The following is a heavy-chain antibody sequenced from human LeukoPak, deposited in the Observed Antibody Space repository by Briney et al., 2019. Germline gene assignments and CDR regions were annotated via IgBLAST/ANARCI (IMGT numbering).Heavy chain of an antibody. CDR1: GGSINNYY. J-gene: IGHJ4*02. CDR2: IYDSGST. CDR3: ARDGRFPPEVLPRYFDY. V-gene: IGHV4-59*12. Sequence: SETLSLTCAVSGGSINNYYWSWIRQPPGKGLEWIGYIYDSGSTNYNPSLKSRVTISVDTSKNQFSLKLSSVTAADTAVYYCARDGRFPPEVLPRYFDYWGQGTLVTVSS. D-gene: IGHD1-26*01.